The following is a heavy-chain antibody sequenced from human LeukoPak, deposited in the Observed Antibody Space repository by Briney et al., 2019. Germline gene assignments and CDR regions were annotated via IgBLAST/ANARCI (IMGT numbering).Heavy chain of an antibody. V-gene: IGHV3-30-3*01. CDR3: ARGGGYSGYCFDY. CDR2: ISYDGSNK. Sequence: PGRSLRLSCAASGFTFSSYAMHWVRQAPGKGLEWVAVISYDGSNKYYADSVKGRFTISGDNSKNTLYLQMNSLRAEDTAVYYCARGGGYSGYCFDYWGQGTLVTVSS. CDR1: GFTFSSYA. J-gene: IGHJ4*02. D-gene: IGHD5-12*01.